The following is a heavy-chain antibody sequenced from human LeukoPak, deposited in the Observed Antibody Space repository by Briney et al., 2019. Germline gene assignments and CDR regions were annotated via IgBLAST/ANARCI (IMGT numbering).Heavy chain of an antibody. V-gene: IGHV4-59*12. CDR3: ARGRRSIVGSGWPGRFDP. Sequence: SETLSLTCTVSGGSISSYYWSWVRQPPGKGLEWIGYIYYSGSTNYNPSLKSRVTISVDTSKNQFSLKLSSVTAADTAVYYCARGRRSIVGSGWPGRFDPWGQGTLVTVSS. CDR2: IYYSGST. CDR1: GGSISSYY. J-gene: IGHJ5*02. D-gene: IGHD6-19*01.